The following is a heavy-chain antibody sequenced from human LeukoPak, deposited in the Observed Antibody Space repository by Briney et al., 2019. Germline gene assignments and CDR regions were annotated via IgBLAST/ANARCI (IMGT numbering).Heavy chain of an antibody. V-gene: IGHV1-18*01. Sequence: ASVKVSCKASGYTFTSYGISWVRQAPGQGLEWMGWISAYNGNTNYAQKLQGRVTMTTDTSTSTAYMELRSLRSDDTAVYYCAAVQNAVPAAIDEVGYWGQGTLVTVSS. D-gene: IGHD2-2*02. J-gene: IGHJ4*02. CDR2: ISAYNGNT. CDR3: AAVQNAVPAAIDEVGY. CDR1: GYTFTSYG.